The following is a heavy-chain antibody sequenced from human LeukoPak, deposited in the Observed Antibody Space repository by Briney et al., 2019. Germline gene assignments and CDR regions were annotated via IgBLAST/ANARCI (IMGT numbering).Heavy chain of an antibody. V-gene: IGHV5-51*01. Sequence: KGGESLKISCKGSGYTFTNFWIAWVRQVPGKGLEWMGIIYPGDSDTRYSPSFQGQVTISADKSISAAYLQWSSLRASDTAMYYCARLASTSGWSLDYWGQGTLVTVSS. CDR1: GYTFTNFW. D-gene: IGHD6-19*01. J-gene: IGHJ4*02. CDR2: IYPGDSDT. CDR3: ARLASTSGWSLDY.